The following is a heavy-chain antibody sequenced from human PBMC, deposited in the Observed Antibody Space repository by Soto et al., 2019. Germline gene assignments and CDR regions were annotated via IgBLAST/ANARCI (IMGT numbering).Heavy chain of an antibody. Sequence: EVHLVESGGGLVKPGESLRLSCAASGLTFSNAWMSWVRQTPGKGLEWVGRIKSKSAGGTTDYAAPFKGRFTVSRXDSKNTLYLQMNSLKSEDTAVYYCTTDLFLGGMDVWGQGTTVTVSS. J-gene: IGHJ6*02. CDR2: IKSKSAGGTT. CDR1: GLTFSNAW. V-gene: IGHV3-15*01. CDR3: TTDLFLGGMDV.